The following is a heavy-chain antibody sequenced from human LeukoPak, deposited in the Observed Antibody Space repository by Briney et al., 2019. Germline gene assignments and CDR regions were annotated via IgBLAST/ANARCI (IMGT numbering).Heavy chain of an antibody. Sequence: GASVKVSCKASGYTFTSYGISWVRQAPGQGLEWMGWISAYNGNTNYAQKLQGRVTMTTDTSTSTAYMELRSLRSDDTAVYYCAREGYSSSWYLGSFDPWGQGTLVTVSS. J-gene: IGHJ5*02. V-gene: IGHV1-18*01. CDR1: GYTFTSYG. D-gene: IGHD6-13*01. CDR2: ISAYNGNT. CDR3: AREGYSSSWYLGSFDP.